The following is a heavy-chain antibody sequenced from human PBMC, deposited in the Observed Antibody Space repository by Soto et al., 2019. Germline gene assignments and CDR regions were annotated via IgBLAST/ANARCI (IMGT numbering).Heavy chain of an antibody. CDR1: GYTFTNYG. CDR2: ISPYSGKT. J-gene: IGHJ4*02. V-gene: IGHV1-18*01. Sequence: QVQLVQSGAEVKKPGASVKVSCKASGYTFTNYGIAWVRQAPGQGLEWMGWISPYSGKTDYRQNLQGRVTMTADTSTTTAYMDLSSLRSDDTAVYYCTRDRLTLTTSLIFEFWGQGTLVTVSS. CDR3: TRDRLTLTTSLIFEF. D-gene: IGHD3-9*01.